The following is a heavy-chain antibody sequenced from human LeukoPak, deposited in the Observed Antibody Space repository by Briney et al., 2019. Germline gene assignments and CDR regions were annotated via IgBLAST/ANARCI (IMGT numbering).Heavy chain of an antibody. V-gene: IGHV5-51*01. CDR1: GYSFASYG. CDR3: TRRAYTWNFDY. D-gene: IGHD1-20*01. Sequence: GESLKISCKGSGYSFASYGIGWMRQMPGKGLEGMGIIYPGDSYTRYSPSFQGQVTISADKSISTAYRQWSSLKASDIAMYYCTRRAYTWNFDYWGQGPLVTVSS. J-gene: IGHJ4*02. CDR2: IYPGDSYT.